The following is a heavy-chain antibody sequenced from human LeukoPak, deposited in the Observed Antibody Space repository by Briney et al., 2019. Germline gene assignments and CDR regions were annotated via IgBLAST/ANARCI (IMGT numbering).Heavy chain of an antibody. V-gene: IGHV3-21*01. J-gene: IGHJ6*03. Sequence: GGSLRLSCAASGFTFSSYSMNWVRQAPGKGLEWVSSISSSSSYIYYADSVKGRFTISRDYSKNTLYLQMNSLRAEDTAVYYCAKEGYSRGYYSYYYMDVWGKGTTVTVSS. CDR3: AKEGYSRGYYSYYYMDV. CDR1: GFTFSSYS. D-gene: IGHD6-13*01. CDR2: ISSSSSYI.